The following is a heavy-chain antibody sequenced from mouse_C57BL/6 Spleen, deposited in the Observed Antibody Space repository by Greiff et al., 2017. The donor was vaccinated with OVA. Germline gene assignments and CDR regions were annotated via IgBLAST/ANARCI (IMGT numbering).Heavy chain of an antibody. V-gene: IGHV1-81*01. D-gene: IGHD1-1*01. CDR2: IYPRSGNT. J-gene: IGHJ4*01. CDR1: GYTFTSYG. Sequence: QAQLKESGAELARPGASVKLSCKASGYTFTSYGISWVKQRTGQGLEWIGEIYPRSGNTYYNEKFKGKATLTADKSSSTAYMELRSLTSEDSAVYFCARGITTVVATGSMDYWGQGTSVTVSS. CDR3: ARGITTVVATGSMDY.